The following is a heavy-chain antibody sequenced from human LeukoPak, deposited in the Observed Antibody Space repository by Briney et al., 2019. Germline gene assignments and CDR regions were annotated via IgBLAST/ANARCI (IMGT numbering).Heavy chain of an antibody. CDR1: GFTFSNYA. Sequence: PGASLRLSCAASGFTFSNYAMIWVRQAPGKGLEWVSSISGRGGSTYYAGSVKGRFTISRDNSKNTLSLQMDSLRSEDTAVYYCAKDSGVVVTAIPNYWGQGALVTVSS. CDR2: ISGRGGST. CDR3: AKDSGVVVTAIPNY. D-gene: IGHD2-21*02. J-gene: IGHJ4*02. V-gene: IGHV3-23*01.